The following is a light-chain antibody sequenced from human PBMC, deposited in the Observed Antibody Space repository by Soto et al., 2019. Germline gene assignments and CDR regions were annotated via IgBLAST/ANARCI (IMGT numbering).Light chain of an antibody. CDR1: SSDVGATYNY. J-gene: IGLJ2*01. V-gene: IGLV2-14*01. CDR3: SSYRTNSQV. Sequence: QSALTQPASVSGSPGQSITISCTGTSSDVGATYNYVSWYQQYPGEAPKLIIYEGSDRPSGVSNRFSGSKSGNTASLTISGLQAEDEADYYCSSYRTNSQVFGGGTKLTVL. CDR2: EGS.